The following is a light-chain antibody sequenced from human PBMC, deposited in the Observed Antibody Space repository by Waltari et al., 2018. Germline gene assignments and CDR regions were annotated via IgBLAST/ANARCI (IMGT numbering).Light chain of an antibody. Sequence: EIVMTQSPATLPVSPGERATLSCRASLSVSNNLAWYQQKPGQAPRLLIYGTSTRATGIPARFSGSGSGTEFTLTISSLQSEDFAVYYCQQYNNWPRTFGQGTKVEIK. J-gene: IGKJ1*01. CDR2: GTS. CDR3: QQYNNWPRT. V-gene: IGKV3-15*01. CDR1: LSVSNN.